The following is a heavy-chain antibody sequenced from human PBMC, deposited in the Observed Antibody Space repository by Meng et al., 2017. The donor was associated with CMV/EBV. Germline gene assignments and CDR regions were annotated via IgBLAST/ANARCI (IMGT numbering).Heavy chain of an antibody. CDR2: MNPNSGNT. CDR3: AREVGDGNDINYYYYYVMDV. CDR1: GYTFTGYD. J-gene: IGHJ6*02. D-gene: IGHD3-9*01. Sequence: ASVMVSCKASGYTFTGYDINWVRQATGQGLEWMGWMNPNSGNTGYAQKFQGRVTITRNSSISTAYMELSGLRSEDTAVYYCAREVGDGNDINYYYYYVMDVWGQGTTVTVSS. V-gene: IGHV1-8*03.